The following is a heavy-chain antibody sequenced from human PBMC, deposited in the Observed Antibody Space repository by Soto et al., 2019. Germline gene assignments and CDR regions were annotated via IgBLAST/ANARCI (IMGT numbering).Heavy chain of an antibody. J-gene: IGHJ3*02. Sequence: EVQLLESGGGLVQPGGSLRLSCAGSGFTFGTYGMSWVRLAPGRGLEWVSAIKSGGETTYYPDSVKGRFTISRDNSKNTLYMQMNSLRAEDTAVYYCAKDPNGDYVGGFEMSGQGTNVIVSS. CDR1: GFTFGTYG. V-gene: IGHV3-23*01. D-gene: IGHD4-17*01. CDR3: AKDPNGDYVGGFEM. CDR2: IKSGGETT.